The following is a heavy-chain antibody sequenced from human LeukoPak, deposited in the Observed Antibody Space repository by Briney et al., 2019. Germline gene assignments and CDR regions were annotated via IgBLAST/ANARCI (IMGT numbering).Heavy chain of an antibody. V-gene: IGHV4-34*01. D-gene: IGHD3-3*01. Sequence: SETLSLTCAVYGGSFSGYYWSWIRQPPGKGLEWIGSIYHSGSTYYNPSLKSRVTISVDTSKNQFSLKLSSVTAADTAVYYCARVGDRLYYYYGMDVWGQGTTVTVSS. CDR2: IYHSGST. J-gene: IGHJ6*02. CDR3: ARVGDRLYYYYGMDV. CDR1: GGSFSGYY.